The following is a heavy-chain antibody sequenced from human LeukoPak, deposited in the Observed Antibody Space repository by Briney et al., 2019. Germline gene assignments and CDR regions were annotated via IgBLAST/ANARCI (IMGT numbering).Heavy chain of an antibody. D-gene: IGHD4-17*01. CDR1: GYTFTSYY. J-gene: IGHJ3*02. CDR2: INPSGGST. Sequence: ASVKVPCKASGYTFTSYYMHWVRQAPGQGLEWMGVINPSGGSTSYAQKFQGRVTMTRDTSTSTVYMELSSLRSEDTAVYYCARAWGDYLLGDDAFDIWGQGTMVTVSS. V-gene: IGHV1-46*01. CDR3: ARAWGDYLLGDDAFDI.